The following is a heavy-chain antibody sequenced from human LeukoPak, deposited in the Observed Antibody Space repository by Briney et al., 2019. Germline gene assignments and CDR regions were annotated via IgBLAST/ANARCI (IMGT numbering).Heavy chain of an antibody. CDR2: ISYSGST. J-gene: IGHJ1*01. D-gene: IGHD6-13*01. Sequence: SETLSLTCSVSGDSISGYYWSWLRQPPGKGPECIGYISYSGSTKYSPSLKGRVTISIDTSRNQFSLKVTSVTAADTAVYYCARDTGSSWYPEYFHHWGQGTLVTVSS. CDR1: GDSISGYY. V-gene: IGHV4-59*01. CDR3: ARDTGSSWYPEYFHH.